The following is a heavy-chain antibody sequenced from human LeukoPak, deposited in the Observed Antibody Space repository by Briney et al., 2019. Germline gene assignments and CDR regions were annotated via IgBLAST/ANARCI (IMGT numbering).Heavy chain of an antibody. D-gene: IGHD3-3*01. CDR1: GFTFSSYA. J-gene: IGHJ4*02. V-gene: IGHV3-23*01. CDR3: AKVGEITTFGVVEGADY. Sequence: PGGSLRLSCAASGFTFSSYAMSWVRQAPGKGLEWVSAISGSGGSTYYADSVKGRFTISRDNSKNTLYLQMNSLRAEDTAVYYCAKVGEITTFGVVEGADYWGQGTLVTVSS. CDR2: ISGSGGST.